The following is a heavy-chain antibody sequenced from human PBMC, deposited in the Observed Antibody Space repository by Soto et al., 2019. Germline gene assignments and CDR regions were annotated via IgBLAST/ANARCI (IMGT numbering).Heavy chain of an antibody. V-gene: IGHV1-46*01. D-gene: IGHD5-18*01. CDR2: INPSGGST. J-gene: IGHJ6*02. CDR3: AYGAPGDTAMVTEELDYYYYGMDV. Sequence: GASVKVSCKASGYTFTSYYMHWVRQAPGQGLEWMGIINPSGGSTSYAQKFQGRVTMTRDTSTSTVYMELSSLRSEDTAVYYCAYGAPGDTAMVTEELDYYYYGMDVWGQGTTVTVSS. CDR1: GYTFTSYY.